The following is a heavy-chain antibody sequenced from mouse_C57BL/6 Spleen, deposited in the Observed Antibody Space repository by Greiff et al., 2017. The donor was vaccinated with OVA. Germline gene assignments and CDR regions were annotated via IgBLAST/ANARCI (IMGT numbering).Heavy chain of an antibody. CDR1: GYTFTSYW. V-gene: IGHV1-69*01. Sequence: QVQLQQPGAELVMPGASVKLSCKASGYTFTSYWMHWVKQRPGQGLEWIGEIDPSDSYTNYNQKFKGKSTLTVDKSSSTAYMQLSSLTSEDSAVYYCARGLKDYWGQGTSVTVSS. CDR2: IDPSDSYT. D-gene: IGHD3-1*01. J-gene: IGHJ4*01. CDR3: ARGLKDY.